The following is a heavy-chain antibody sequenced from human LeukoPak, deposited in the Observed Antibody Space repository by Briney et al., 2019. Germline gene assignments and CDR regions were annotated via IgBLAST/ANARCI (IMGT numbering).Heavy chain of an antibody. V-gene: IGHV3-23*01. J-gene: IGHJ4*02. CDR2: ISDSGGGQ. Sequence: GGSLRLSCAVSGITLSNYGMTWVRQAPGKGLKGVAGISDSGGGQNYADSVKGRFTISRDNPKNTLYLQMNSLRAEDTAVYFCAKRGVVIRVILVGFHKEAYYFDSWGQGALVTVSS. D-gene: IGHD3-22*01. CDR1: GITLSNYG. CDR3: AKRGVVIRVILVGFHKEAYYFDS.